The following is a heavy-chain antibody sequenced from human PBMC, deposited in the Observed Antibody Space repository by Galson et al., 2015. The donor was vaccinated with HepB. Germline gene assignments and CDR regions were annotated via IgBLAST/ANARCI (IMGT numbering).Heavy chain of an antibody. CDR2: VKTDGGTT. CDR3: ATDHFSGYDLTGY. D-gene: IGHD5-12*01. J-gene: IGHJ4*02. Sequence: SLRLSCAASGFTFSNIWMSWVRQAPGKGLEWVGRVKTDGGTTDYAAPVKGRFTISRDDSKATLYLQMNSLKTEDTAVYYCATDHFSGYDLTGYWGQGTLVTVSS. V-gene: IGHV3-15*01. CDR1: GFTFSNIW.